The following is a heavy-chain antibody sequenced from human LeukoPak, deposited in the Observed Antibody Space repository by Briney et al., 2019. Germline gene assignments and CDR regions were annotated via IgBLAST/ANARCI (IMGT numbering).Heavy chain of an antibody. Sequence: SGPTLVKPTQTLTLTCTFPGFSLSTSGMCVSWIRQPPGKALEWLARIDWDDDKYYSTSLKTRLTISKDTSKNQVVLTMTNMDPVDTATYYCARTPYYYGSGSPTLDLLPRYYYYGMDVWGQGTTVTVSS. J-gene: IGHJ6*02. CDR1: GFSLSTSGMC. D-gene: IGHD3-10*01. V-gene: IGHV2-70*11. CDR3: ARTPYYYGSGSPTLDLLPRYYYYGMDV. CDR2: IDWDDDK.